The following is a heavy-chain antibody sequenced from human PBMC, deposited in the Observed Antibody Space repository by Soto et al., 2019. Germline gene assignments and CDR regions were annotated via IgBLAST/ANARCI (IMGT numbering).Heavy chain of an antibody. CDR1: GYTFTSYA. Sequence: ASVKVSCKASGYTFTSYAMHWVRQAPGQRLEWMGWINAGNGNTKYSQKFQGRVTITRDTSASTAYMELSSLRSEDTAVYYCARGLNDFWSGSWFDPWGQGTLVTVSS. D-gene: IGHD3-3*01. J-gene: IGHJ5*02. CDR2: INAGNGNT. V-gene: IGHV1-3*01. CDR3: ARGLNDFWSGSWFDP.